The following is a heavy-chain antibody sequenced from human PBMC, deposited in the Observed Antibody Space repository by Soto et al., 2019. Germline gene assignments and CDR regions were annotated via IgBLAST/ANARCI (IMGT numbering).Heavy chain of an antibody. CDR3: ARGYGGSPTGAPNFLDY. CDR2: INHSGST. J-gene: IGHJ4*02. Sequence: SETLSLTCAVCGGSFSGYYWSWIRQPPGKGLEWIGEINHSGSTNYNPSLKSRVTISVDTSKNQFSLKLSSVTAADTAVYYCARGYGGSPTGAPNFLDYWGQGTLVTVSS. CDR1: GGSFSGYY. V-gene: IGHV4-34*01. D-gene: IGHD1-26*01.